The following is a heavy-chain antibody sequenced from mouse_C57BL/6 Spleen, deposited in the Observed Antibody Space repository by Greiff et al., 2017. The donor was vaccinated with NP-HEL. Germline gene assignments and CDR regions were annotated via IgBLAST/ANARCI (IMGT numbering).Heavy chain of an antibody. Sequence: VKVVESGAELVKPGASVKISCKASGYAFSSYWMNWVKQRPGKGLEWIGQIYPGDGDTNYNGKFKGKATLTADKSSSTAYMQLSSLASEDSAVYFCARLEAAQAHFRDRGKGATLTVSS. CDR1: GYAFSSYW. V-gene: IGHV1-80*01. CDR3: ARLEAAQAHFRD. CDR2: IYPGDGDT. D-gene: IGHD3-2*02. J-gene: IGHJ2*01.